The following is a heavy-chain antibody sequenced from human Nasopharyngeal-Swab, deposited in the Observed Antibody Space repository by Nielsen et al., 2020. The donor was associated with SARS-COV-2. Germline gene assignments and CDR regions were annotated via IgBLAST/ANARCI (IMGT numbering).Heavy chain of an antibody. CDR1: RFTFSSYA. D-gene: IGHD6-13*01. V-gene: IGHV3-30-3*01. CDR2: ISYYGSNK. Sequence: GESLKISCAASRFTFSSYALHWVRQAPGKGLEWVAVISYYGSNKYYADSVKGRFTISRDNSKDTLYLQMNSLRAEDTAVYYCARDGVDYSSRCYGLSYYFDYWGQGTLVTVSS. J-gene: IGHJ4*02. CDR3: ARDGVDYSSRCYGLSYYFDY.